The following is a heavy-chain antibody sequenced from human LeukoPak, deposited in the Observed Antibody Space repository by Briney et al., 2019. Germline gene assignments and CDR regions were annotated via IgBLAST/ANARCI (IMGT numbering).Heavy chain of an antibody. D-gene: IGHD2-2*02. Sequence: VASVKVSCKASGYTFTSYDINWVRQATGQGLEWMGWMNPNSGNTGYAQKFQGRVTMTRNTSISTAYMELSSLRSEDTAVYYCARLVPAAIALDYYYYMDVWGKGTTVTISS. V-gene: IGHV1-8*01. CDR1: GYTFTSYD. CDR3: ARLVPAAIALDYYYYMDV. CDR2: MNPNSGNT. J-gene: IGHJ6*03.